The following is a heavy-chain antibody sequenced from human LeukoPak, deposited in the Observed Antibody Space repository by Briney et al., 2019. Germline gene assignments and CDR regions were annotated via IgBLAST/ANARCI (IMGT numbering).Heavy chain of an antibody. CDR3: ARGLTYYFDY. Sequence: GGSLRLSCAASGFTFSNYNMNWVRQAPGKGLEWISYISSSTSTIYYADSVKGRFTISRGNAKNSLYLQMNSLRAEDTAVYYCARGLTYYFDYWGQGTLVTVSS. CDR2: ISSSTSTI. J-gene: IGHJ4*02. CDR1: GFTFSNYN. D-gene: IGHD4/OR15-4a*01. V-gene: IGHV3-48*01.